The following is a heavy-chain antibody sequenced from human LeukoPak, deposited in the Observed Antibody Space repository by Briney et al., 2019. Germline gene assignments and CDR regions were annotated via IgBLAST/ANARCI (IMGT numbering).Heavy chain of an antibody. CDR2: ISYDGSNK. CDR1: GFTFSNFP. V-gene: IGHV3-30*18. D-gene: IGHD3-22*01. CDR3: AKDTYYDSTGYLHC. Sequence: GGSLRLSCVASGFTFSNFPMHWVRQAPGKGLEWVAVISYDGSNKYYADSVKGRFTISRDNSKNTLYLQMNSLRAEDTAVYYCAKDTYYDSTGYLHCWGQGTLVTVSS. J-gene: IGHJ4*02.